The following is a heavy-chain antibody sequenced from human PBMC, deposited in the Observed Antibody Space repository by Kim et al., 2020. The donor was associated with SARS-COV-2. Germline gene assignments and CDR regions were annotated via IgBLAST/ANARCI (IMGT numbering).Heavy chain of an antibody. J-gene: IGHJ6*02. D-gene: IGHD5-18*01. V-gene: IGHV4-31*03. Sequence: SETLSLTCTVSGGSISSGGYYWSWIRQHPGKGLEWIGYIYYSGSTYYNPSLKSRVTISVDTSKNQFSLKLSSVTAADTAVYYCARGADTAMVDDEYYYYYYGMDVWGQGTTVTVSS. CDR1: GGSISSGGYY. CDR3: ARGADTAMVDDEYYYYYYGMDV. CDR2: IYYSGST.